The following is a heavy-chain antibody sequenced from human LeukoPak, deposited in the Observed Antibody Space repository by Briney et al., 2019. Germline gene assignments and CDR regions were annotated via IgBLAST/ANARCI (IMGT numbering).Heavy chain of an antibody. J-gene: IGHJ4*02. CDR1: GYNFATYW. V-gene: IGHV5-51*01. CDR2: INPGDSDT. Sequence: GESLMISCKGSGYNFATYWIAWVRQMPGKGLEWMAIINPGDSDTRYSPSFQGQVTISADKSISTAYLQWSSLKASDTAMYYCARPRRGNGAFDYWGQGTLVIVSS. D-gene: IGHD2-8*01. CDR3: ARPRRGNGAFDY.